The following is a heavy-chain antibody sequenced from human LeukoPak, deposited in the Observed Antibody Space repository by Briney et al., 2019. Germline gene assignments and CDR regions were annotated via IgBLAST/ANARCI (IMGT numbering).Heavy chain of an antibody. CDR2: IYHSGST. CDR1: GYSISSGYY. D-gene: IGHD3-10*01. CDR3: ARGRALWFGELGQGSDIDAFDI. J-gene: IGHJ3*02. V-gene: IGHV4-38-2*02. Sequence: PSETLSLTCTVSGYSISSGYYWGWIRQPPGKGLEWIGSIYHSGSTYYNSSLKSRVTISVDTSKNQFSLKLSSVTAADTAVYYCARGRALWFGELGQGSDIDAFDIWGQGTMVTVSS.